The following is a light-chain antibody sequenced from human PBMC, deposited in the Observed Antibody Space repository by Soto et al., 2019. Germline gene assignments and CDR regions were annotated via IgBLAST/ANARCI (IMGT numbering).Light chain of an antibody. CDR2: AAS. J-gene: IGKJ1*01. CDR3: QQSYSTPRT. CDR1: QDVRND. V-gene: IGKV1-39*01. Sequence: DIQMTQSPSSLSSSLVYRFTMSFRVIQDVRNDLGWYQQKPGKAPKLLIYAASSLQTGVPSRFSGSGSGTDFTLTISSLQPEDFATYYCQQSYSTPRTFGQGTKVDIK.